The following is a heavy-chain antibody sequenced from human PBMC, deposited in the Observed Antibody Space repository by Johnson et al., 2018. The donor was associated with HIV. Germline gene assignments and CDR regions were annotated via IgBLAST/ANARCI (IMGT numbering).Heavy chain of an antibody. J-gene: IGHJ3*02. Sequence: QLVESGGGLVQPGGSLRLSCAASGFTFSSYAMSWVRQAPGKGLEWVSAIIGSGGSTYYADSVKGRFTISRENPKNTLYVQSNSLRTEDTAIYYCAKGLSLFRTSTCYHHAFDMWGEGTIVTVSP. D-gene: IGHD2-2*01. CDR3: AKGLSLFRTSTCYHHAFDM. V-gene: IGHV3-23*04. CDR2: IIGSGGST. CDR1: GFTFSSYA.